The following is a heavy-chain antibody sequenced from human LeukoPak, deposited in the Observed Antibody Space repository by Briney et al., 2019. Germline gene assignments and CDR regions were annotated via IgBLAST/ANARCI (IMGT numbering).Heavy chain of an antibody. CDR1: GFTFSRYW. D-gene: IGHD3-22*01. V-gene: IGHV3-7*01. CDR2: INQDGNEE. Sequence: GGSLRLSCAASGFTFSRYWMSWVRQALGKGLEWVANINQDGNEEYYVDSVKGRFTISRDNAKNSLYLQMNSLRAEDTALYFCVRDDSSGKHYLEYWGQGTLATVSS. CDR3: VRDDSSGKHYLEY. J-gene: IGHJ4*02.